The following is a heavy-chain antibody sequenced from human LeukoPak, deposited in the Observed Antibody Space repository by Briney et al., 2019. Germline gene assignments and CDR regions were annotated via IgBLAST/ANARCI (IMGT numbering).Heavy chain of an antibody. Sequence: SETLSLTCTVSGGSISSSSYYWGWIRQPPGKGLEWIGSMYYSGNTYYNQSLKSRVTISVDTSENQFSLKLSSLTAADTAVYYCARMLYCSSTSCAPDAFDIWGQGTMVTVSS. CDR1: GGSISSSSYY. D-gene: IGHD2-2*01. V-gene: IGHV4-39*01. CDR3: ARMLYCSSTSCAPDAFDI. CDR2: MYYSGNT. J-gene: IGHJ3*02.